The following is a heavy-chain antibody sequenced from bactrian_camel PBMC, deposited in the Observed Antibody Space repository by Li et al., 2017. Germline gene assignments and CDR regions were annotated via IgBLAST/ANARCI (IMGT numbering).Heavy chain of an antibody. D-gene: IGHD3*01. CDR3: ITPGVGYGMGTDFGH. J-gene: IGHJ6*01. V-gene: IGHV3S6*01. Sequence: QLVESGGALVQPGGSLSLSCTASGLSFSLHYMTWVRQAPGKGLEWVSTIGFDGNAAYYADSVKGRFTISRDNAEENTVSLQMNSLKFEDTALYYCITPGVGYGMGTDFGHWGQGTQVTVS. CDR2: IGFDGNAA. CDR1: GLSFSLHY.